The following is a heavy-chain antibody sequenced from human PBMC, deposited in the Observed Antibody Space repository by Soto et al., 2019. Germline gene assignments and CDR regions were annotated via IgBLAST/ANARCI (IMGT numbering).Heavy chain of an antibody. V-gene: IGHV1-69*01. CDR1: GGTFSSYA. D-gene: IGHD3-22*01. CDR2: IIPIFGTA. Sequence: QVQLVQSGSEVQKPGSSVKVSCKASGGTFSSYAISWVRQAPGQGLEWMGGIIPIFGTANYAQTCQGRVTMTADESTSTAYIELRSLSSEDTAVDYCATEYYYDSNGDYYVDYWVQGTLVTVSS. J-gene: IGHJ4*02. CDR3: ATEYYYDSNGDYYVDY.